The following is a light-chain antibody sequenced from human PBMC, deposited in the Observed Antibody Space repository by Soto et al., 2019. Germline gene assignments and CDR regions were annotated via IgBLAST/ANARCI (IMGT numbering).Light chain of an antibody. CDR3: SLYTSSSTLE. V-gene: IGLV2-14*01. CDR2: EVT. CDR1: SSDVGGYNY. Sequence: QSALTQPASVSGSPGQSITISCTGTSSDVGGYNYVSWYLQHPGKAPRLIIYEVTTRPSGVSNRFSGSKSGNTASLTISGLQAEDEADYYCSLYTSSSTLEFGGGTKLTVL. J-gene: IGLJ3*02.